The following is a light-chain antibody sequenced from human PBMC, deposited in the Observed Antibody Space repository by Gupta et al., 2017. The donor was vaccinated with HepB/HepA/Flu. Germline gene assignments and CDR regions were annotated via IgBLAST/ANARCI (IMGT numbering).Light chain of an antibody. Sequence: SYVLTQPPSVSVAPGTTATITCGGNNIGTKSVHWNQQKPGQAPVLVIHHDSDRPSGIPERFSGSNSGHTATLTISRVEAGDEADYYCQVWESIIDHVVFGGGTKLTVL. CDR3: QVWESIIDHVV. J-gene: IGLJ2*01. CDR2: HDS. CDR1: NIGTKS. V-gene: IGLV3-21*01.